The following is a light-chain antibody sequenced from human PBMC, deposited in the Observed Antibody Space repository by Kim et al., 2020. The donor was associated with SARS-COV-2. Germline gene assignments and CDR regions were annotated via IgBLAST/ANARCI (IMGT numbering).Light chain of an antibody. J-gene: IGLJ3*02. CDR1: SSNIGAGYD. CDR2: GNS. CDR3: QSYDSSLSGWV. Sequence: QRVTTSCTGSSSNIGAGYDVNWYQQLPGPAPKLLIYGNSNRPSGVPDRFSGSKSGTSASLAITGLQAEDEADYYCQSYDSSLSGWVFGGGTKLTVL. V-gene: IGLV1-40*01.